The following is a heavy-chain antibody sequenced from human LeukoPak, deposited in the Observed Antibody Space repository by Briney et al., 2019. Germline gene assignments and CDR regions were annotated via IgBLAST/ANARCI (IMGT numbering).Heavy chain of an antibody. Sequence: SYSGITNYHPSLKSRVPMSLDTSKTQFSRRLTSVPAADTAVYFCARRDYSGILPYAFDVWGPGTLVAVSS. D-gene: IGHD4-23*01. CDR3: ARRDYSGILPYAFDV. J-gene: IGHJ3*01. V-gene: IGHV4-59*08. CDR2: SYSGIT.